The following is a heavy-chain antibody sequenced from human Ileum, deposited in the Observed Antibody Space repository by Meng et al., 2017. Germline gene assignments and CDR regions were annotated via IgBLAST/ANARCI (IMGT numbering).Heavy chain of an antibody. V-gene: IGHV4-34*01. D-gene: IGHD7-27*01. CDR1: GGSFSGYY. Sequence: VPLQQWGDGLLKPSETLSLTCAGYGGSFSGYYWSWIRQPPGKGLEWIGEINHSGSTNYNPSLKSRVTISVDTSKNQFSLKLTSVTAADTAVYYCARDHWGSLDYWGQGILVTVSS. CDR3: ARDHWGSLDY. J-gene: IGHJ4*02. CDR2: INHSGST.